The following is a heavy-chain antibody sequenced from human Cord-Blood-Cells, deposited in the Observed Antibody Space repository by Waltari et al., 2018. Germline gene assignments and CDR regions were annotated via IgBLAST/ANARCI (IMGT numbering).Heavy chain of an antibody. CDR2: IRSKAYGGTT. J-gene: IGHJ4*02. V-gene: IGHV3-49*04. D-gene: IGHD7-27*01. Sequence: EVQLVASGGGLVQPGRSLRLSCTASGFTFGDYAIRWVRQAPGKGLEWVGFIRSKAYGGTTEYAAFVKGRVTISRDDSKSIAYLQMNSLKTEDTAVYYCTREDWGFDYWGQGTLVTVSS. CDR1: GFTFGDYA. CDR3: TREDWGFDY.